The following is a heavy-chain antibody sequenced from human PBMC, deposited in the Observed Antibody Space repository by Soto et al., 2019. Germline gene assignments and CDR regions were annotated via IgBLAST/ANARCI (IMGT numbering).Heavy chain of an antibody. J-gene: IGHJ4*02. V-gene: IGHV3-30-3*01. D-gene: IGHD6-19*01. Sequence: QVQLVESGGGVVQPGRSLRLSCAASGFTFSSYAMHWVRQAPGKGLEWVAVKSDDGSNKYYADSVKGRFTISRDNSKNTLYLQMYGLRFEDTAVHYYAGESCIGVAAVIFDYWGQGALVTVSS. CDR2: KSDDGSNK. CDR1: GFTFSSYA. CDR3: AGESCIGVAAVIFDY.